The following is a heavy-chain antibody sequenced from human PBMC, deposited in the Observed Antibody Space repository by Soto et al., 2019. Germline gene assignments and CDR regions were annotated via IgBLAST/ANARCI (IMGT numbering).Heavy chain of an antibody. Sequence: ASVKVSCKSSGYSFTSYYMHWVRQAPGQGLEWMGIINPSGGSTSYAQKFQGRVTMTRDTSTSTVYMELSSLRSEDTAVYYCARDRADCSGGSCYLHFDYWGQGTLVTVPQ. CDR3: ARDRADCSGGSCYLHFDY. CDR2: INPSGGST. CDR1: GYSFTSYY. V-gene: IGHV1-46*01. J-gene: IGHJ4*02. D-gene: IGHD2-15*01.